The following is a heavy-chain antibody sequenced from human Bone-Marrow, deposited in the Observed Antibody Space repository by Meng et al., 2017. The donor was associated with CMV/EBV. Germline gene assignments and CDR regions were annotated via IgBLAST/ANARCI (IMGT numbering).Heavy chain of an antibody. V-gene: IGHV3-21*01. CDR1: GFTFSGYA. D-gene: IGHD1-1*01. Sequence: LSLTCAASGFTFSGYAMSWVRQAPGKGLEWVSGIGSTGAATYYADSVKGRFTISRDNAKNSLYLQMNSLRAEDTAVYYCARERTVRYYYYGMDVWGQGTTVTVSS. CDR2: IGSTGAAT. J-gene: IGHJ6*01. CDR3: ARERTVRYYYYGMDV.